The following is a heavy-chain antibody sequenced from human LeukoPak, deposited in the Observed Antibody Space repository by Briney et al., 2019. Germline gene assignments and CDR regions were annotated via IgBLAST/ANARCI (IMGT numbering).Heavy chain of an antibody. Sequence: SETLSLTCTVSGGSISSYYWSWIRQPAGKGLEWIGLIHSRGNINYNPSLKSRVTMSVDTSKNQVSLKLNSVTAADTAVYYCASQWSGYDYVHYWGQGTLVTVSS. J-gene: IGHJ4*02. CDR1: GGSISSYY. V-gene: IGHV4-4*07. CDR2: IHSRGNI. CDR3: ASQWSGYDYVHY. D-gene: IGHD5-12*01.